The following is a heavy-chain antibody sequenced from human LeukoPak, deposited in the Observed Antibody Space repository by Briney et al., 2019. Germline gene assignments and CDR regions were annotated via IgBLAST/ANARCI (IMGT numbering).Heavy chain of an antibody. V-gene: IGHV4-59*01. J-gene: IGHJ4*02. D-gene: IGHD3-22*01. CDR3: ARGYYYDSSGYSINFDY. CDR1: GGSISSYY. Sequence: SETLSLTCTVSGGSISSYYWSWIRQPPGKGLEWIGYIYYSGSTNYNPSLKSRVTISVDTSKNQFSLKLSSVTAADTAVYYCARGYYYDSSGYSINFDYWGQGTLVTVSS. CDR2: IYYSGST.